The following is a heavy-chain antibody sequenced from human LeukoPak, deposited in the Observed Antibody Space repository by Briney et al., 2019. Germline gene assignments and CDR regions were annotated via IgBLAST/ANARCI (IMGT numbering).Heavy chain of an antibody. CDR3: AKAGAAGTLNWFNP. CDR1: GFTFSSYA. CDR2: ISGSGGVT. Sequence: GGSLRLSCAASGFTFSSYAMSWVRQAPGKGLEWVSGISGSGGVTYYADSVKGRFTISRDNSKNTLYLQMNSLRAEDTAVYYCAKAGAAGTLNWFNPWGQGTLVTVSS. D-gene: IGHD6-13*01. V-gene: IGHV3-23*01. J-gene: IGHJ5*02.